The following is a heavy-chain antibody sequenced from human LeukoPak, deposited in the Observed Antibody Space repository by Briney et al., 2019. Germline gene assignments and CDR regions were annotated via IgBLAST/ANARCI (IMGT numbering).Heavy chain of an antibody. CDR3: AKDLRGGFINTVRGITTYGMDV. V-gene: IGHV3-23*01. CDR2: ISGSGDST. CDR1: GFTFSNYA. Sequence: PGGSLRLSCAASGFTFSNYAMSWVRQAPGKGLEWVSSISGSGDSTYYVDSVKGRFIISRDNSKNTVYLQMNSLRAEDTAVYYCAKDLRGGFINTVRGITTYGMDVWGQGTTVTVSS. D-gene: IGHD3-10*01. J-gene: IGHJ6*02.